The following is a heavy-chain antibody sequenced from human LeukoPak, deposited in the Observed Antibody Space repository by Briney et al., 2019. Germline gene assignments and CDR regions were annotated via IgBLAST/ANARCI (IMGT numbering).Heavy chain of an antibody. CDR3: ARARRLARTRSYYFDY. CDR1: GASVSSGSYY. J-gene: IGHJ4*02. D-gene: IGHD2-21*01. Sequence: SETLSLTCSVSGASVSSGSYYWSWIRQPPGKGLEWIGYIYYSGSTNYNPSLKSQVTISVDTSKNQFSLKLSSVTAADTAVYYCARARRLARTRSYYFDYWGQGTLVTVSS. V-gene: IGHV4-61*01. CDR2: IYYSGST.